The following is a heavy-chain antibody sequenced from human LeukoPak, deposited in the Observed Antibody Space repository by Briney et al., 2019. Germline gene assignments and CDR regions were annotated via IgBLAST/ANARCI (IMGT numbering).Heavy chain of an antibody. D-gene: IGHD2-15*01. V-gene: IGHV4-34*01. CDR3: ARGLMSAPYYFDY. CDR1: GGSFSGYY. Sequence: SETLSLTCAVYGGSFSGYYWSWIRQPPGKGLEWIGEINHSGSTSYNPSLKSRVTISVDTSKNQFSLKLSSVTAADTAVYYCARGLMSAPYYFDYWGQGTLVTVSS. J-gene: IGHJ4*02. CDR2: INHSGST.